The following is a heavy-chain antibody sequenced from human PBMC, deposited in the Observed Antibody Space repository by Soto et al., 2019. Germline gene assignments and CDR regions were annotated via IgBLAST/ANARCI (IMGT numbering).Heavy chain of an antibody. Sequence: SETLSLTCAVYGGSFSGYYWSWIRQPPGKGLEWIGEINHSGSTNYNPSLKSRVTISVDTSKNQFSLKLSSVTAADTAVYYCARLTTVTKRYYYYYMDVWGQGTTVTVSS. J-gene: IGHJ6*03. CDR1: GGSFSGYY. CDR3: ARLTTVTKRYYYYYMDV. D-gene: IGHD4-17*01. CDR2: INHSGST. V-gene: IGHV4-34*01.